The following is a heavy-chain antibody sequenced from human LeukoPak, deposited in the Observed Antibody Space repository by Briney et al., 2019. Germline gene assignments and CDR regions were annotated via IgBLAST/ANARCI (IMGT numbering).Heavy chain of an antibody. J-gene: IGHJ4*02. CDR1: GGSISSSSYY. CDR2: IYYSGST. CDR3: ARSSYYDSSGYFKYYFDY. Sequence: PSETLSLTCTVSGGSISSSSYYWGWIRQPPGKGLEWIGSIYYSGSTYYNPSLKSRVTISVDTSKNQFSLKLSSVTAADTAVYYCARSSYYDSSGYFKYYFDYWGQGTLVTVSS. V-gene: IGHV4-39*07. D-gene: IGHD3-22*01.